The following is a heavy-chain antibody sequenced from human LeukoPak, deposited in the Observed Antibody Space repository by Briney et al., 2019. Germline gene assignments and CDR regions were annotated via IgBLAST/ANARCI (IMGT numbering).Heavy chain of an antibody. Sequence: SETLSLTRTVSGGSISSYYWSWIRQPPGKGLEWIGYIYYSGSTNYNPSLKSRVTISIDTSKNHFSLRLSSVTAADTAVYYCARHNGGYFDYWGQGTLVTVSS. J-gene: IGHJ4*02. D-gene: IGHD2-8*01. V-gene: IGHV4-59*08. CDR1: GGSISSYY. CDR2: IYYSGST. CDR3: ARHNGGYFDY.